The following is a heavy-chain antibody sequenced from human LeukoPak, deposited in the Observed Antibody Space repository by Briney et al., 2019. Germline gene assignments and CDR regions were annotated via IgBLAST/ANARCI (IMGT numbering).Heavy chain of an antibody. Sequence: SGGSLRLSCAASGFTFSSYGMHWVRQAPGKGLEWVAFIRYDGSNKYYADSVKGRFTISRDNAKNSLYLQMNSLRAEDTAVYYCARDYYGSGSYYYNWFDPWGQGTLVTVSS. CDR3: ARDYYGSGSYYYNWFDP. J-gene: IGHJ5*02. D-gene: IGHD3-10*01. CDR2: IRYDGSNK. CDR1: GFTFSSYG. V-gene: IGHV3-30*02.